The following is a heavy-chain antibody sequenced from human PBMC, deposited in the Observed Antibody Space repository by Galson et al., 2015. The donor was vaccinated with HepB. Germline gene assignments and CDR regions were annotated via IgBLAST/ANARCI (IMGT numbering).Heavy chain of an antibody. J-gene: IGHJ1*01. CDR1: GYTFTSYY. Sequence: SVKVSCKASGYTFTSYYMHWVRQAPGQGLEWMGIINPSGGSTSYAQKFQGRVTMTRDTSTSTVYMELSSLRSEDTAVYYCARDGNGLDPSNTGHGSGSYRHWGQGTLVTVSS. CDR2: INPSGGST. D-gene: IGHD3-10*01. V-gene: IGHV1-46*01. CDR3: ARDGNGLDPSNTGHGSGSYRH.